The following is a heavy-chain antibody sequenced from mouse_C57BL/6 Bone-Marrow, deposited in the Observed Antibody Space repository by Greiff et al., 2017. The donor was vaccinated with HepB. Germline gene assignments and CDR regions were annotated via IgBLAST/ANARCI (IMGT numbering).Heavy chain of an antibody. J-gene: IGHJ4*01. CDR1: GFTFSSYA. CDR3: ARDDSFMDY. CDR2: ISDGGSYT. Sequence: EVMLVESGGGLVKPGGSLKLSCAASGFTFSSYAMSWVRQTPEKRLEWVATISDGGSYTYYPDNVKGRFTISRDNAKNNLYLQMSHLKSEDTAMYYCARDDSFMDYRGQRTSVTVSS. D-gene: IGHD2-13*01. V-gene: IGHV5-4*01.